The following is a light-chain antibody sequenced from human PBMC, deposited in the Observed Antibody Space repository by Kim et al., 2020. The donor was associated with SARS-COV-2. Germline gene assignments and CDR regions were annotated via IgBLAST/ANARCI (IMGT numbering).Light chain of an antibody. Sequence: PTSNCSWSSQSLVYSDGNIYLTWFHQRPGQSPRRLIYRVSNRDSGVPDRFSGSGSGTDFTLNISRVEAEDVGIYYCKQGTHWPFTFGPGTKVDIK. CDR2: RVS. J-gene: IGKJ3*01. CDR3: KQGTHWPFT. CDR1: QSLVYSDGNIY. V-gene: IGKV2-30*01.